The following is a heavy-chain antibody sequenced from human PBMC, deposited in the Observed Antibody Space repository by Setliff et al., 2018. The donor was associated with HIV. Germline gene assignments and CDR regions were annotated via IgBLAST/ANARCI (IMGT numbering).Heavy chain of an antibody. Sequence: SETLSLTCAVYGWSFSGYYWSWIRQPQGKGLEWIGEINHSGSTNYNPSLKSRVTISVDTSKNQFSLKLSAVTAADTAVFYCARLATTYYYDSSAYYHPVWGQGTLVTVSS. D-gene: IGHD3-22*01. CDR2: INHSGST. V-gene: IGHV4-34*01. J-gene: IGHJ4*02. CDR1: GWSFSGYY. CDR3: ARLATTYYYDSSAYYHPV.